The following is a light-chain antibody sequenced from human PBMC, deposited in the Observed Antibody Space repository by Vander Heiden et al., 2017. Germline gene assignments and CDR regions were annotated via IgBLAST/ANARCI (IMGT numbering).Light chain of an antibody. J-gene: IGKJ5*01. V-gene: IGKV1-33*01. Sequence: EMQMPQSPSSLSASVGGRVTITWQASQIMSYYLEWYQQKAGKATKLMFYDASNLETGVPSRSSGSGSRTDFTITISSLQPEDIATYYCQQYDNLRITFGQGTRLEIK. CDR1: QIMSYY. CDR3: QQYDNLRIT. CDR2: DAS.